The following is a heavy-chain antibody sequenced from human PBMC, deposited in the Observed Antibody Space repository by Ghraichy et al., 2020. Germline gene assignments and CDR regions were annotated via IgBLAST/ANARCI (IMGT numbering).Heavy chain of an antibody. CDR2: IYNGGST. CDR1: GGSISSTNNY. J-gene: IGHJ4*02. Sequence: SETLSLTCTVSGGSISSTNNYWSWIRQPPGKGLEWLGTIYNGGSTYYNPSLKSRVTISVDTSKNQSSLKLSSVTAADTAVYYCARTMDSFAYEAPPHFAHWGQGTLVTVTS. CDR3: ARTMDSFAYEAPPHFAH. D-gene: IGHD2-21*01. V-gene: IGHV4-39*01.